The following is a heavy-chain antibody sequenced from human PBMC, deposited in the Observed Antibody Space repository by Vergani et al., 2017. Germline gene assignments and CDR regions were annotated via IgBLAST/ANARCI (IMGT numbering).Heavy chain of an antibody. V-gene: IGHV4-31*11. D-gene: IGHD6-25*01. J-gene: IGHJ6*03. Sequence: QVQLQESGPGVVKPSQTLSLTFAVSGGSISSGDHCWTWIRQRPGKGLEWIGYIFYSGTTYDNPSLRSRLTIPVDTSQNQFSLKLRSVTAADTAVYYCARVDTQVPATSHFYYMDVWGKGTTVVVSS. CDR1: GGSISSGDHC. CDR2: IFYSGTT. CDR3: ARVDTQVPATSHFYYMDV.